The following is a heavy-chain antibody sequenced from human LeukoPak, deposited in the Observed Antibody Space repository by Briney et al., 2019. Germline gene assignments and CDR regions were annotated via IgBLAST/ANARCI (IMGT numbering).Heavy chain of an antibody. Sequence: SVKVSCKGSGGTFSSYAISWVRQAPGQGLEWMGGIIPIFGTANYAQKFQGRVTITADESTSTAYMELSSLRSEDTAVYYCARRPNYYDSSGYVGAFDIWGQGTMVTVSS. D-gene: IGHD3-22*01. V-gene: IGHV1-69*13. CDR2: IIPIFGTA. CDR3: ARRPNYYDSSGYVGAFDI. CDR1: GGTFSSYA. J-gene: IGHJ3*02.